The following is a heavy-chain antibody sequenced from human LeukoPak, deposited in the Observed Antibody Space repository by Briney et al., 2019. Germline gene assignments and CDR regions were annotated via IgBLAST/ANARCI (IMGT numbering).Heavy chain of an antibody. V-gene: IGHV4-59*08. CDR2: TYYSGST. CDR3: ARHLDYYDSSGYGHYFDY. CDR1: GGSISSYY. Sequence: SETLSLTCTVSGGSISSYYWSWIRQPPGKGLEWIGYTYYSGSTNYNPSLKSRVTISVDTSKNQFSLKLSSVTAADTAVYYCARHLDYYDSSGYGHYFDYWGQGTLVTVSS. J-gene: IGHJ4*02. D-gene: IGHD3-22*01.